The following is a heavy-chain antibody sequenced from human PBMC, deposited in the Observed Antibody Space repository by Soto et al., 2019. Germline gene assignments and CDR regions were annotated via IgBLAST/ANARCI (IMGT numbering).Heavy chain of an antibody. CDR1: GYSFTRYG. J-gene: IGHJ6*02. V-gene: IGHV1-18*01. Sequence: GASVTVSCKASGYSFTRYGIAWARPAPGQGLEWMGWINTYNGNTNYAQNLQGRVTLTTDTSTSTAYMELTSLRSNDTAIYYCAMVDVYVTPSPQDVWGQGTTVTVS. CDR2: INTYNGNT. D-gene: IGHD3-16*01. CDR3: AMVDVYVTPSPQDV.